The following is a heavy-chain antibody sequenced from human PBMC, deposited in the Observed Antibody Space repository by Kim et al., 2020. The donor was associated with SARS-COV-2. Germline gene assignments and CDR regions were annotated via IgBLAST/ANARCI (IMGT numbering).Heavy chain of an antibody. CDR2: INPSGGST. V-gene: IGHV1-46*01. CDR1: GYTFTSYY. Sequence: ASVKVSCKASGYTFTSYYMHWVRQAPGQGLEWMGIINPSGGSTSYAQKFQGRVTMTRDTSTSTVYMELSSLRSEDTAVYYCARGGGRWLQFGDAFDIWGQGTMVTVSS. CDR3: ARGGGRWLQFGDAFDI. J-gene: IGHJ3*02. D-gene: IGHD5-12*01.